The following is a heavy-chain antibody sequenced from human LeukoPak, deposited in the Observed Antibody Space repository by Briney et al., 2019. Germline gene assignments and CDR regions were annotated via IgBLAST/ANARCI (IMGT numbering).Heavy chain of an antibody. CDR3: ARDVYSSGPNAFDI. Sequence: GGSLRLSCAASGFTFSSYSMNWVRQAPGKGLEWVSVIYSGGSTYYADSVKGRFTISRDNSKNTLYLQMNSLRAEDTAVYYCARDVYSSGPNAFDIWGQGTMVTVSS. J-gene: IGHJ3*02. CDR1: GFTFSSYS. CDR2: IYSGGST. D-gene: IGHD6-19*01. V-gene: IGHV3-53*01.